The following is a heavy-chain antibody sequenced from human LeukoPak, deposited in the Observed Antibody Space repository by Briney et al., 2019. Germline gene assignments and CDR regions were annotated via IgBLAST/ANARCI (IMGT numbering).Heavy chain of an antibody. CDR3: AKAGQWLVPGAFDI. V-gene: IGHV3-9*01. Sequence: GGSLRLSCAASGFTFDDYAMHWVRQAPGKGLEWVSGISWNSGSIGYADSVKGRFTISRDNAKNSLYLQMNSLRAEDTALYYCAKAGQWLVPGAFDIGGQGTMVTVSS. J-gene: IGHJ3*02. CDR1: GFTFDDYA. D-gene: IGHD6-19*01. CDR2: ISWNSGSI.